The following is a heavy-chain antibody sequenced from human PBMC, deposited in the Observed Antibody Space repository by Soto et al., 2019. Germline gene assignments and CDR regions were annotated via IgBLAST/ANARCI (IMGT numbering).Heavy chain of an antibody. D-gene: IGHD4-4*01. CDR1: GYSFTSYW. Sequence: PGESLKISCKGSGYSFTSYWIGWVRQIPGKGLEWMGIIYPGDSDTRYSPSFQGQVTISADKSISTAYLQWSSLKASDTAMYYCARHSSNIATVHAFDIWGQGTMVTVSS. J-gene: IGHJ3*02. V-gene: IGHV5-51*01. CDR2: IYPGDSDT. CDR3: ARHSSNIATVHAFDI.